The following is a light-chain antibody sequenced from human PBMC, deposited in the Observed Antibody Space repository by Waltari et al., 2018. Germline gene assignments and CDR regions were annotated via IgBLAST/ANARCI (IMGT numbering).Light chain of an antibody. V-gene: IGLV2-11*01. CDR2: DVS. J-gene: IGLJ2*01. Sequence: QSALIQPRSVSGSPGQSVTISCPGTSSDVGGFNYFSWYQQHPGKAPKLMIYDVSKRPSGVPDRFSGSKSGNTASLTISGLQAEDEADYYCCSYAGRDVVFGGGTKLTVL. CDR1: SSDVGGFNY. CDR3: CSYAGRDVV.